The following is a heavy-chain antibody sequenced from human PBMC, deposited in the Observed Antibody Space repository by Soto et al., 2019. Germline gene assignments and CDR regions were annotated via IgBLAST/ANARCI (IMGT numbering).Heavy chain of an antibody. CDR1: GFTVRRNT. V-gene: IGHV3-21*01. D-gene: IGHD3-3*02. CDR3: VKDEGIEAMDV. J-gene: IGHJ6*02. Sequence: GGSLRLSCVTSGFTVRRNTMNWVRQAPGKGLEWVASITSSGSYVYYADSVKGRFSASRDNAKNSLSLQMDSLRPDDTAIYFCVKDEGIEAMDVWGQGTTVTVSS. CDR2: ITSSGSYV.